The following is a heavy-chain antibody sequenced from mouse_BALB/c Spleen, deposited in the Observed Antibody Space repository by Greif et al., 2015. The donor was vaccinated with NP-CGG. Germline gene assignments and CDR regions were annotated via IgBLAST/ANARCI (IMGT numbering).Heavy chain of an antibody. Sequence: EVQRVESGGGLVKPGGSLKLSCAASGFAFSSYDMSWVRQTPEKRLEWVAYISSGGGSTYYPDTVKGRFTISRDNARNTLYLQMSSPKSEDTAMYYCARPYGNYFDHWGQGTTLTVSS. CDR3: ARPYGNYFDH. V-gene: IGHV5-12-1*01. J-gene: IGHJ2*01. CDR1: GFAFSSYD. CDR2: ISSGGGST. D-gene: IGHD2-1*01.